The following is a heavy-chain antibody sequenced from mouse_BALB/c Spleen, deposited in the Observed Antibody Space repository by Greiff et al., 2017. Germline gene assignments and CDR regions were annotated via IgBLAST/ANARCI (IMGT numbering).Heavy chain of an antibody. J-gene: IGHJ1*01. D-gene: IGHD2-10*02. CDR1: GFTFNTYA. V-gene: IGHV10-1*02. CDR3: VSSYGNYRYWYFDV. CDR2: IRSKSNNYAT. Sequence: EVQLVESGGGLVQPKGSLKLSCAASGFTFNTYAMNWVRQAPGKGLEWVARIRSKSNNYATYYADSVKDRFTISRDDSQSMLYLQMNNLKTEDTAMYYCVSSYGNYRYWYFDVWGAGTTVTGTS.